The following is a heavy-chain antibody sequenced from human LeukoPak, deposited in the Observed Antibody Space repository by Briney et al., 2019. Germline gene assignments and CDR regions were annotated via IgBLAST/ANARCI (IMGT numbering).Heavy chain of an antibody. Sequence: GGSLRLSCAASGFTFSNYWMNWVRQAPGKGLEWVANIKQDGSEKYYVDSVKGRFTISRDNAKNSLYLQLNSLRAEDTAVYYCAREKYSSAHLGYWGQGTLVTVSS. CDR3: AREKYSSAHLGY. CDR1: GFTFSNYW. J-gene: IGHJ4*02. V-gene: IGHV3-7*01. CDR2: IKQDGSEK. D-gene: IGHD6-19*01.